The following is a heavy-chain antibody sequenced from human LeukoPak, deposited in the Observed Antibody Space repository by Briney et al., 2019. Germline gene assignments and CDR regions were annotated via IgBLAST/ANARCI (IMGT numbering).Heavy chain of an antibody. D-gene: IGHD4-17*01. CDR1: GFTFSSCS. CDR2: ISSSSSYI. J-gene: IGHJ4*02. V-gene: IGHV3-21*01. Sequence: GRSLRLSCAASGFTFSSCSMNWVRQAPGKGLEWVSSISSSSSYIYYADSVKGRFTISRDNAKNSLYLQMNSLRAEDTAVYYCAREAIYGDIDYWGQGTLVTVSS. CDR3: AREAIYGDIDY.